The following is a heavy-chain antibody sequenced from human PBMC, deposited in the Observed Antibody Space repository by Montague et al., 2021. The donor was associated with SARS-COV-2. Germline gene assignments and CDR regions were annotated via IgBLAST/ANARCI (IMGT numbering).Heavy chain of an antibody. D-gene: IGHD6-13*01. CDR3: AIEQLVQFDAFAI. V-gene: IGHV3-30*04. Sequence: SLRLSCAASGFTFSSYAMHWVRQAPGKGLEWVAVISYDGSNKYYAASVKGRFTISRDNSKNTLYLQMNSLRAEDTAVYYCAIEQLVQFDAFAIWGQGTMVTVSS. CDR1: GFTFSSYA. CDR2: ISYDGSNK. J-gene: IGHJ3*02.